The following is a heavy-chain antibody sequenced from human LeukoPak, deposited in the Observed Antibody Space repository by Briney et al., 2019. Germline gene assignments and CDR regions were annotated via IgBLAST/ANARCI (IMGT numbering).Heavy chain of an antibody. CDR2: IKSDGST. Sequence: PGGSLRLSCAASGFTLSTYWMHWVRHAPGRGLVWVSRIKSDGSTNYADSVKGRSTISRDNAKNTVSLQMNSLRPEHTGVYYCARAPSEIGGYYPEYFRHWGQGTLVTVSS. CDR3: ARAPSEIGGYYPEYFRH. J-gene: IGHJ1*01. V-gene: IGHV3-74*01. D-gene: IGHD3-22*01. CDR1: GFTLSTYW.